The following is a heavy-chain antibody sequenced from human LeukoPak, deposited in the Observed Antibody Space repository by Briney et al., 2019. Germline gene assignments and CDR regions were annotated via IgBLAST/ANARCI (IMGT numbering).Heavy chain of an antibody. CDR1: GFTFSSCS. D-gene: IGHD5-24*01. CDR3: AREMAKRRDAFDI. CDR2: IKQDGSEK. Sequence: HAGGSLRLSCAASGFTFSSCSMNWVRQAPGKGLEWVANIKQDGSEKYYVDSVKGRFTISRDNAKNSLYLQMNSLRAEDTAVYYCAREMAKRRDAFDIWGQGTMVTVSS. V-gene: IGHV3-7*01. J-gene: IGHJ3*02.